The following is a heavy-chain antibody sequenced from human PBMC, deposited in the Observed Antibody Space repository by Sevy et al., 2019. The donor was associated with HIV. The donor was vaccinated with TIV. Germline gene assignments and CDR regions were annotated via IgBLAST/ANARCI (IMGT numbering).Heavy chain of an antibody. CDR3: ARDAAEGPYSSTWYSNWLDP. CDR1: GFTFNSYS. J-gene: IGHJ5*02. V-gene: IGHV3-30*04. D-gene: IGHD6-13*01. CDR2: ISYDGSYK. Sequence: GGSLRLSCAASGFTFNSYSMYWVRQAPGKGLEWLAVISYDGSYKYYADSVKGRFTISRDNSKNTLYLQMNSLRTEDTAVYYCARDAAEGPYSSTWYSNWLDPWGHGTQVTVSS.